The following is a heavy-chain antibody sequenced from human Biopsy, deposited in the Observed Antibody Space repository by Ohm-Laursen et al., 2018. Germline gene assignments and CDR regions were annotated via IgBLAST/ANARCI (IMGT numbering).Heavy chain of an antibody. J-gene: IGHJ4*02. Sequence: SLRLSCAASGFTFSSYGMHWVRQPPGPGLEWAAAIWYDGSNKNYADSVKGRFTISRDNSKNTLYLQMNSLRGEDTAVYYCAKCMTGGSNYYFHHCGQGTLVTVSS. CDR2: IWYDGSNK. CDR1: GFTFSSYG. V-gene: IGHV3-33*06. CDR3: AKCMTGGSNYYFHH. D-gene: IGHD2-8*01.